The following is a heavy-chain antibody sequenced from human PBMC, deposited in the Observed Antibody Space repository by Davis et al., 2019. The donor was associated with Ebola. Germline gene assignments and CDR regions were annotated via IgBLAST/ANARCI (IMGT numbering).Heavy chain of an antibody. CDR2: IWYDGSNK. V-gene: IGHV3-33*01. J-gene: IGHJ4*02. Sequence: PGGSLRLSCAAPGFTFSSYGMHWVRQAPGKGLEWVAVIWYDGSNKYYADSVKGRFTISRDNSKNTLYLQMNSLRAEDTAVYYCARDGAAAGLFDYWGQGTLVTVSS. D-gene: IGHD6-13*01. CDR1: GFTFSSYG. CDR3: ARDGAAAGLFDY.